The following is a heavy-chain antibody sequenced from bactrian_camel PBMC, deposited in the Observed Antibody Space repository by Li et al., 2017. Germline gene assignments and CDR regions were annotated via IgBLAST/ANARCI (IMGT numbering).Heavy chain of an antibody. CDR2: SISTGGPT. V-gene: IGHV3S40*01. J-gene: IGHJ4*01. CDR1: GFTFSSFY. D-gene: IGHD1*01. Sequence: VQLVESGGSLVQPGGSLRLSCAASGFTFSSFYMSWVRQAPGKGLEWVSSISTGGPTYYDDSVKGRFTGSRDDAKNTVYLQMNSLKPEDTAVYYCVRDLFVPTASSVTPRNHWGQGTQVTVS. CDR3: VRDLFVPTASSVTPRNH.